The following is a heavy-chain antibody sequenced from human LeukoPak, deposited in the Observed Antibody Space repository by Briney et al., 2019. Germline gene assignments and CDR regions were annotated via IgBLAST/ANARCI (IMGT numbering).Heavy chain of an antibody. CDR2: IWYDGSNK. J-gene: IGHJ4*02. CDR1: GFTSSSYG. CDR3: ARDRSGSYSY. D-gene: IGHD1-26*01. Sequence: GGSLRLSCAASGFTSSSYGMHWVRQAPGKGLEWVAVIWYDGSNKYYADSVKGRFTISRDNSKNTLYLQMNSLRAEDTAVYYCARDRSGSYSYWGQGTLVTVSS. V-gene: IGHV3-33*01.